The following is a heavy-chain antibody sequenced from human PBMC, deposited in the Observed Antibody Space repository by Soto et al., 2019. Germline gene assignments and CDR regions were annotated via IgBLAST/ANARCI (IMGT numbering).Heavy chain of an antibody. J-gene: IGHJ6*02. V-gene: IGHV4-4*02. CDR3: ARGAQWLPEGGYYYGMDV. CDR2: IYHSVST. Sequence: SETLSLTCAVSGGSISSSNWWSWVRQPPGKGLEWIGEIYHSVSTNYNPSLKSRVTISVDKSKNHFSLKLSSVTAADTALYYCARGAQWLPEGGYYYGMDVWGQGTTVTVSS. CDR1: GGSISSSNW. D-gene: IGHD5-12*01.